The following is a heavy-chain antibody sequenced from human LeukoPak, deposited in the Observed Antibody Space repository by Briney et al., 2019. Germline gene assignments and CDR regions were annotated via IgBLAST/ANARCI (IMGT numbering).Heavy chain of an antibody. CDR2: ISGSGGST. D-gene: IGHD3-10*01. CDR1: GGSISSSSYY. Sequence: ETLSLTCTVSGGSISSSSYYWGWIRQAPGKGLEWVSVISGSGGSTYYAGSVKGRFTISRDNSKNTLSLQMNSLRAEDTAVYYCAKGRPYGSGSHDAFDIWGQGTMVTVSS. J-gene: IGHJ3*02. V-gene: IGHV3-23*01. CDR3: AKGRPYGSGSHDAFDI.